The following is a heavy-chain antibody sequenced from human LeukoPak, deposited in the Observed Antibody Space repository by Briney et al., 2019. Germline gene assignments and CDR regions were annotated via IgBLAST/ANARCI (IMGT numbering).Heavy chain of an antibody. CDR3: ARIDRFGELLRYNS. Sequence: ASVKVSCKASGYTFTSYGISWVRQAPGQGLEWMGWISAYNGNTNYAQKLQGRVTMTTDTSTSTAYMELRSLRSDDTAVYYCARIDRFGELLRYNSWGQGTLVTVSS. CDR1: GYTFTSYG. J-gene: IGHJ4*02. CDR2: ISAYNGNT. D-gene: IGHD3-10*01. V-gene: IGHV1-18*01.